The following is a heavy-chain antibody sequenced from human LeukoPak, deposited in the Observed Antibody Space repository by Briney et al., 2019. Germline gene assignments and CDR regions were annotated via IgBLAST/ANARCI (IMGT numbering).Heavy chain of an antibody. CDR2: FDPEDGET. Sequence: ASVKVSCKVSGYTLTELSMHWVRQAPGKGPEWMGGFDPEDGETIYAQKFQGRVTMTEDTSTDTAYMELSSLRSEDTAVYYCATLPWYAGVRDYWGQGTLVTVSS. J-gene: IGHJ4*02. D-gene: IGHD2-15*01. V-gene: IGHV1-24*01. CDR1: GYTLTELS. CDR3: ATLPWYAGVRDY.